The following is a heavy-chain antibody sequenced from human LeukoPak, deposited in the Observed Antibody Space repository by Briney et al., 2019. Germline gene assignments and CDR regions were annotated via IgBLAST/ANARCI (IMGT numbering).Heavy chain of an antibody. J-gene: IGHJ3*02. CDR1: GGSITSGDYY. CDR3: ARVYDFWSGYSFGAFNI. V-gene: IGHV4-30-4*01. CDR2: TYYSGRT. D-gene: IGHD3-3*01. Sequence: SQTLSLTCTVSGGSITSGDYYWSWLRQPPGKGLEWIGYTYYSGRTYYNPSLKSRVSISVDTSKNQFSLKLSSVTAADTAVYYCARVYDFWSGYSFGAFNIWGQGTMVTVSS.